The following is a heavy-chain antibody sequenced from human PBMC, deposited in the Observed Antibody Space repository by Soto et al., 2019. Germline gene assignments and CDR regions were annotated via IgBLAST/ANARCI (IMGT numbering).Heavy chain of an antibody. V-gene: IGHV1-69*12. D-gene: IGHD5-18*01. J-gene: IGHJ4*02. CDR2: IIPMFGTA. CDR3: ASGIQLWLRRINNGYSG. CDR1: RGSFSTYD. Sequence: QVQLVQSGAEVKKPESSVKVSCKAPRGSFSTYDISWILQAPGKGLEWMGGIIPMFGTANYAQRFQDRVTITADESTHTVYMELSSLRTEDTAVYFCASGIQLWLRRINNGYSGWGQGTLVTVSS.